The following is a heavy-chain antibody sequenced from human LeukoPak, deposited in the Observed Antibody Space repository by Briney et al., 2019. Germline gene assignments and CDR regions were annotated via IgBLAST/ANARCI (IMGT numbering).Heavy chain of an antibody. V-gene: IGHV3-21*01. CDR3: ARDLRGGDCP. CDR2: ISSSSYI. J-gene: IGHJ5*02. CDR1: GFTFSSYS. D-gene: IGHD2-21*02. Sequence: GGSLRLSCAASGFTFSSYSMHWVRQAPGKGLVWVSSISSSSYIYYADSVKGRFTISRDNAKNSLYLQMNSLRAEDTAVYYCARDLRGGDCPWGQRTLVTVSS.